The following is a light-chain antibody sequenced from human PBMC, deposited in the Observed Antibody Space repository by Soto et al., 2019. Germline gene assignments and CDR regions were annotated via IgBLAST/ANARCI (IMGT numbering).Light chain of an antibody. CDR3: SSYTGSTTLGV. CDR2: DVT. CDR1: SSDVGGYNY. J-gene: IGLJ1*01. Sequence: QSVLTQPASVSGSPGQSITISCTGTSSDVGGYNYVSWYQQHPGKAPKLMIYDVTNRPLGVSNRFSGSKSGNTASLTISGLQAEDEADYYCSSYTGSTTLGVFGTGTKVTVL. V-gene: IGLV2-14*01.